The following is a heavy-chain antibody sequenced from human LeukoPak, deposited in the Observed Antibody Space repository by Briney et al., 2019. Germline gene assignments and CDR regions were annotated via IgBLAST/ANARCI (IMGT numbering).Heavy chain of an antibody. V-gene: IGHV1-69*05. CDR1: GGTFSSYA. D-gene: IGHD3-22*01. J-gene: IGHJ4*02. Sequence: SVKVSCKASGGTFSSYAISWVRQAPGQGLEWMGGIIPIFGTANYAQKFQGRVTMTTDTSTSTAYMELRSLRSDDTAVYYCARPGYYYDSSGYYYNDYWGQGTLVTVSS. CDR3: ARPGYYYDSSGYYYNDY. CDR2: IIPIFGTA.